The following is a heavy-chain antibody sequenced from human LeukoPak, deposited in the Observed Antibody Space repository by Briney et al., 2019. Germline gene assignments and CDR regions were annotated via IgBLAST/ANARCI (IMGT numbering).Heavy chain of an antibody. Sequence: SETLSLTCTVSGGSISSYYWSWIRQPPGKGLEWIGYIYYSGSTYYNPSLKSRVTISVDTSKNQFSLKLSSVTAADTAVYYCAREKDSSGLFDYWGQGTLVTVSS. CDR1: GGSISSYY. CDR2: IYYSGST. D-gene: IGHD3-22*01. J-gene: IGHJ4*02. CDR3: AREKDSSGLFDY. V-gene: IGHV4-59*12.